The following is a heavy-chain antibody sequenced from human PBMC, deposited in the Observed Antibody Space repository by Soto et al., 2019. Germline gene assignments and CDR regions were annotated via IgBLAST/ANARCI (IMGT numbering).Heavy chain of an antibody. CDR3: VSLYSSSSSWFDP. CDR2: IYYSGST. D-gene: IGHD6-6*01. Sequence: SSETLSLTCTVSGGSISSGGYYWSWIRQHPGKGLEWIGYIYYSGSTYYNPSLKSRVTISVDTSKNQFSLKLSSVTAADTAVYYCVSLYSSSSSWFDPWGQGXLVTVSS. J-gene: IGHJ5*02. CDR1: GGSISSGGYY. V-gene: IGHV4-31*03.